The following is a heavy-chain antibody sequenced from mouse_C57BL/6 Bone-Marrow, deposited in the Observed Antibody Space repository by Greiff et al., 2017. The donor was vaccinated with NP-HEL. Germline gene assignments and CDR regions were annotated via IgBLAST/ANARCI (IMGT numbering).Heavy chain of an antibody. CDR3: ARVYYDYDGAMDY. J-gene: IGHJ4*01. CDR2: ISYDGSN. V-gene: IGHV3-6*01. Sequence: VQLQQSGPGLVKPSQSLSLTCSVTGYSITSGYYWNWIRQFPGNKLEWMGYISYDGSNNYNPSLKNRISITRDTSKNQFFLKLNSVTTEDTATYYCARVYYDYDGAMDYWGQGTSVTVSS. CDR1: GYSITSGYY. D-gene: IGHD2-4*01.